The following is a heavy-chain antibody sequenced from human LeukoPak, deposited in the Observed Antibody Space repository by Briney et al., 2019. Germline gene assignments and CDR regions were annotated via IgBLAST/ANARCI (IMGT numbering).Heavy chain of an antibody. V-gene: IGHV1-24*01. CDR1: GGTFSSYA. J-gene: IGHJ4*02. CDR3: ATDPGIAAAGDY. CDR2: FDPEDGET. D-gene: IGHD6-13*01. Sequence: ASVKVSCKASGGTFSSYAISWVRQAPGQGLEWMGGFDPEDGETIYAQKFQGRVTMTEDTSTDTAYMELSSLRSEDTAVYYCATDPGIAAAGDYWGQGTLVTVSS.